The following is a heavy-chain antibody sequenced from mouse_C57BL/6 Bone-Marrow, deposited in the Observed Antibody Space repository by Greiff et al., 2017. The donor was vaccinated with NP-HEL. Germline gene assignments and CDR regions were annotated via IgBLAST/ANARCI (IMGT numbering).Heavy chain of an antibody. CDR1: GYTFTNYW. V-gene: IGHV1-63*01. Sequence: QVQLKESGAELVRPGTSVKMSCKASGYTFTNYWIGWAKQRPGHGLEWIGDIYPGGGYTNYNEKFKGKATLTADKSSSTAYMQFSSLTSEDSAVYYCARPRYYGSSYAWFAYWGQGTLVTVSA. CDR3: ARPRYYGSSYAWFAY. CDR2: IYPGGGYT. J-gene: IGHJ3*01. D-gene: IGHD1-1*01.